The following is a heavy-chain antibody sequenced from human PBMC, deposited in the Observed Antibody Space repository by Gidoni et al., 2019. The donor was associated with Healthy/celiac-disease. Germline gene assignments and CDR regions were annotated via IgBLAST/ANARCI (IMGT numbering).Heavy chain of an antibody. J-gene: IGHJ2*01. Sequence: QITLKESGPTLVKPTQTLTLTCTFSGFSLSTSGVGVGWIRQPPGKALEWLALIYWNDDKRYSPSLKSRLTITKDTSKNQVVLTMTNMDPVDTATYYCAHSRGLYYDFWSGYYTHYWYFDLWGRGTLVTVSS. D-gene: IGHD3-3*01. V-gene: IGHV2-5*01. CDR1: GFSLSTSGVG. CDR3: AHSRGLYYDFWSGYYTHYWYFDL. CDR2: IYWNDDK.